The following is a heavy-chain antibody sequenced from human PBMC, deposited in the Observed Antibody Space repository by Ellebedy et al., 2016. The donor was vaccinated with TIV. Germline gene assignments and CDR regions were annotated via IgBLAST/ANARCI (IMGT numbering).Heavy chain of an antibody. Sequence: GGSLRLXCAASGFTFNNYVMIWVRQAPGKGLEWVAAISGTGISTYYADSVKGRFTISRDNSKKTVYLQMNSLRAEDTATYYCAKDLFRSTPTGGAFDFWGQGTMVTVSS. D-gene: IGHD3-16*01. V-gene: IGHV3-23*01. CDR1: GFTFNNYV. CDR2: ISGTGIST. CDR3: AKDLFRSTPTGGAFDF. J-gene: IGHJ3*01.